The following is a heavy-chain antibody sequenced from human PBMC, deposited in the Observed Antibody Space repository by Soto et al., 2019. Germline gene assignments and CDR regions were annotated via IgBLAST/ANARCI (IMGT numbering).Heavy chain of an antibody. V-gene: IGHV4-59*01. CDR2: VYSSGST. D-gene: IGHD1-26*01. CDR1: GDSTSAYY. Sequence: SETLSLTCXVXGDSTSAYYWNWIRQPPGKGLEWVGYVYSSGSTNYSPSLKSRVTMSVDTSKNQFSLRLDSVTAADTAVYYCARSGSYQQSFGTWGQGTLVTVSS. J-gene: IGHJ5*02. CDR3: ARSGSYQQSFGT.